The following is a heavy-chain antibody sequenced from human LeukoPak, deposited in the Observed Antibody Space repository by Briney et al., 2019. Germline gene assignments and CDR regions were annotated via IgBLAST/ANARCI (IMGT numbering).Heavy chain of an antibody. CDR1: GFTFSGSA. CDR2: IRNKAKSYAT. CDR3: THYYDSSGYYGAFDI. D-gene: IGHD3-22*01. V-gene: IGHV3-73*01. Sequence: GGSLRLSCAASGFTFSGSAMHWVRQASGKGLGWVGRIRNKAKSYATAYAESVKGRFTISRDDSKNTAYLQMNSLKTEDTAVYYCTHYYDSSGYYGAFDIWGQGTMVTVSS. J-gene: IGHJ3*02.